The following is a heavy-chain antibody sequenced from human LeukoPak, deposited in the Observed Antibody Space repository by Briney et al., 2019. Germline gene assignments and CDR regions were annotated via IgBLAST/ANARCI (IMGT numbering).Heavy chain of an antibody. D-gene: IGHD1-26*01. V-gene: IGHV3-23*01. J-gene: IGHJ2*01. CDR3: AREANSPTARYWYFDL. Sequence: GGSLRLSCAASGFTFSSYAMSWVRQAPGKGLEWVSAISGSGGSTYYADSVKGRFTISRDNSKNTLYLQMNSLRAEDTAVYYCAREANSPTARYWYFDLWGRGTQVTVSS. CDR1: GFTFSSYA. CDR2: ISGSGGST.